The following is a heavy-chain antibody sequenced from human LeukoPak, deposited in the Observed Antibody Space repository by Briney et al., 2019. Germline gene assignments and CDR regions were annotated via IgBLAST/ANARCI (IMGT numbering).Heavy chain of an antibody. D-gene: IGHD1-26*01. J-gene: IGHJ4*02. V-gene: IGHV1-2*02. Sequence: GASVKVSCKASGYTFTGYYMHWVRQAPGQGLEWMGWINPNSGGTNYAQKFQGRVTTTRDTSISTAYMELSRLRSDDTAVYYCARACGFNSGSYWHDYWGQGTLVTVSS. CDR2: INPNSGGT. CDR1: GYTFTGYY. CDR3: ARACGFNSGSYWHDY.